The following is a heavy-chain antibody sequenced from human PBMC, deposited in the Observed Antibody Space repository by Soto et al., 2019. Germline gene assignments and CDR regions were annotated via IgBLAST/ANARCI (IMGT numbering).Heavy chain of an antibody. V-gene: IGHV4-39*01. Sequence: SETLSLICTVSGGSISSSSYYWGRIRQPPGKGREWIGSIYYSGSTYYNPSLKSRVTISVDTSKNQFSLKLSSVTAADTAVYYCARHVSRYYDFWSGYPGWGQGTLVTVSS. J-gene: IGHJ4*02. CDR2: IYYSGST. CDR3: ARHVSRYYDFWSGYPG. D-gene: IGHD3-3*01. CDR1: GGSISSSSYY.